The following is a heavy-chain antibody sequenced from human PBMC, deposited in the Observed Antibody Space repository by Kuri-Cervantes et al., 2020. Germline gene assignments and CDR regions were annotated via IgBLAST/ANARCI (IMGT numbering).Heavy chain of an antibody. CDR3: ARDNSPKLKNFAF. D-gene: IGHD1-14*01. Sequence: ASVKVSCKASGYTFTSYDINWVRQATGQGLEWMGWMNPNSGNTGYAQKFQGRVTMTRNTSISTAYMELSSLRSEDTAVYYCARDNSPKLKNFAFWGQGTLVTVSS. V-gene: IGHV1-8*01. J-gene: IGHJ4*02. CDR2: MNPNSGNT. CDR1: GYTFTSYD.